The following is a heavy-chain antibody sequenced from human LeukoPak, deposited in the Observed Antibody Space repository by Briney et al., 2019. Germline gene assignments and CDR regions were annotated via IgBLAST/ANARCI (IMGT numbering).Heavy chain of an antibody. CDR1: GYTFTGYY. CDR3: ARVMSGSSTRQDH. CDR2: INPNSGGT. D-gene: IGHD6-6*01. J-gene: IGHJ4*02. V-gene: IGHV1-2*02. Sequence: ASVKVSCKASGYTFTGYYMHWVRQAPGQGLEWKGWINPNSGGTNYAQKFQGRVTMTRDTSISTAYMELSRLRSDDTAVYYCARVMSGSSTRQDHWGQGTLVTVSS.